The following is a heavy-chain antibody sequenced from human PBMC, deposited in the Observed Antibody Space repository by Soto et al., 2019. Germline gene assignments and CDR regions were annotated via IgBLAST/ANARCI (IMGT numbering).Heavy chain of an antibody. CDR2: ISSSSHI. Sequence: GGSLRLSCAASGFTFSSYSMNWVRQAPGKGLEWVSSISSSSHIYYADSVKGRFTISRDNAKNSLYLQMNSLRAEDTAVYYCARDRPGRPDDIVVEPETEDAFDIWGQGTMVTVSS. D-gene: IGHD2-2*01. J-gene: IGHJ3*02. CDR1: GFTFSSYS. V-gene: IGHV3-21*01. CDR3: ARDRPGRPDDIVVEPETEDAFDI.